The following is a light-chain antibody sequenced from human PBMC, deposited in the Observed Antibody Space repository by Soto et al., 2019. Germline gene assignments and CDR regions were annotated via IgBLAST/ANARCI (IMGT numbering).Light chain of an antibody. V-gene: IGKV3-15*01. J-gene: IGKJ1*01. CDR1: QSVGSN. CDR3: QQYNNWPPDRT. Sequence: EIVMTQSPATLSVSPGERATLSCRASQSVGSNLAWYKQKPGQAPRLLIYGASTRATGIPARFSGSGSGTEFTLTISSLQSEDFAIYFCQQYNNWPPDRTFGQGTKMEIK. CDR2: GAS.